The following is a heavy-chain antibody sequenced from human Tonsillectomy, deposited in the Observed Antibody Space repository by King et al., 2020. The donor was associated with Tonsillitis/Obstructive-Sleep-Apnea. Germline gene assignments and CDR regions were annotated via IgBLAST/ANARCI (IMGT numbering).Heavy chain of an antibody. CDR1: GYSFINYW. J-gene: IGHJ3*02. D-gene: IGHD2-15*01. CDR3: VIQLEEVVVPAIDAFDI. CDR2: IYPGDSET. V-gene: IGHV5-51*01. Sequence: QLVQSGAEVKKPGESLKISCKGSGYSFINYWIGWVRQMPGKGLEWMGIIYPGDSETRYSPSFQGQVTISADRSISTAYLQWSSLKASDTAMYYCVIQLEEVVVPAIDAFDIWGQGTMVTVS.